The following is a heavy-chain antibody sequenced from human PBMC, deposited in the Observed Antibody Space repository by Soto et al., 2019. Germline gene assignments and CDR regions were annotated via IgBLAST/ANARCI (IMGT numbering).Heavy chain of an antibody. Sequence: QVQLQQWGAGLLKPSETLSLTCAVYGGSFIGYYWSRIRQPPGKGLEWIGEINHSGSTNYNPSLNSRDTISVDTSMNQFTLKLSSVTAADTAVYYCARVLSWSYLTPPFDYWGQGTLVTVSS. D-gene: IGHD1-26*01. J-gene: IGHJ4*02. CDR2: INHSGST. CDR3: ARVLSWSYLTPPFDY. V-gene: IGHV4-34*01. CDR1: GGSFIGYY.